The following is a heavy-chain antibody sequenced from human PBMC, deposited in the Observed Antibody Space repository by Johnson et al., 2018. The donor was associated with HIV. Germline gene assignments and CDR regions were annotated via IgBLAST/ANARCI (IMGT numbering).Heavy chain of an antibody. CDR1: GFTFTFYA. CDR2: ISYDGSNK. J-gene: IGHJ3*02. CDR3: ARVTAYNSFDI. V-gene: IGHV3-30*14. Sequence: QVQLVESGGGVVQPGRSLRLSCAASGFTFTFYAMHWVRQAPGKGLEWVAVISYDGSNKYYADSVKGRFTVSRDNSKNTLYLQMNSLRVEDTAVYYCARVTAYNSFDIWGQGTMVTVSS. D-gene: IGHD2-21*02.